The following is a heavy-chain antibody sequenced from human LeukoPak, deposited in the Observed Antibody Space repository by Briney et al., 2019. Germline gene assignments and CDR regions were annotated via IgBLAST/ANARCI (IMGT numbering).Heavy chain of an antibody. D-gene: IGHD6-13*01. CDR2: IRSKANSYAT. V-gene: IGHV3-73*01. CDR1: GFTFTSYG. J-gene: IGHJ4*02. Sequence: PGGSLRLSCEASGFTFTSYGLNWVRQASGKGLEWVGRIRSKANSYATAYAASVKGRFTISRDDSKNTAYLQMNSLKTEDTAVYYCTRTDSSSWYRADFDYWGQGTLVTVSS. CDR3: TRTDSSSWYRADFDY.